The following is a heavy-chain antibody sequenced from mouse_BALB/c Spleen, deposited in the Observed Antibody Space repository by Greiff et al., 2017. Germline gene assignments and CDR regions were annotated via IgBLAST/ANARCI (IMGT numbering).Heavy chain of an antibody. V-gene: IGHV8-8*01. CDR3: ARAYGNYYAMDY. CDR1: GFSLSTSGMS. CDR2: IWWNDDK. D-gene: IGHD2-1*01. J-gene: IGHJ4*01. Sequence: QVTLKESGPGILQPSQTLSLTCSFSGFSLSTSGMSVGWIRQPSGKGLEWLAHIWWNDDKYYNPALKSRLTISKDTSNNQVFLKIASVVTADTATYYCARAYGNYYAMDYWGQGTSVTVSS.